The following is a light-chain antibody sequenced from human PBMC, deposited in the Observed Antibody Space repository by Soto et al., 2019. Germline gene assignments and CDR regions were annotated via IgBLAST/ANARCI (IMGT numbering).Light chain of an antibody. J-gene: IGLJ1*01. V-gene: IGLV2-14*01. CDR3: FSYAGNNTYV. CDR2: EVN. Sequence: QSALTQPASLSGSPGQSITISCTGTSSDIGGYDYVSWYQQHPGKAPELMISEVNQRPSGFSNRFSGSKSGNTAYLTISGLQAEDEADYFCFSYAGNNTYVFGSGTKLTVL. CDR1: SSDIGGYDY.